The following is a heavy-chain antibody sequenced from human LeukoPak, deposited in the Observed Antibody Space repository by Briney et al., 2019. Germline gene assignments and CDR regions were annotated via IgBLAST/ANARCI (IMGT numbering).Heavy chain of an antibody. J-gene: IGHJ4*02. CDR2: IDHSGST. D-gene: IGHD3-9*01. CDR3: AREPLEGNDILTGYRNYFDY. Sequence: SETLSLTCAVSGYSISSGYYWGWIRQPPGKGLEWIGSIDHSGSTSYNPSLKSRGAISVDTSKNQFSLKLSSVTAADTAVYYCAREPLEGNDILTGYRNYFDYWSQGTLVTVSS. CDR1: GYSISSGYY. V-gene: IGHV4-38-2*02.